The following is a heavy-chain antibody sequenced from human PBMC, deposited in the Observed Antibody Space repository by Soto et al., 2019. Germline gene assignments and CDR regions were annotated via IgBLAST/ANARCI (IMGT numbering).Heavy chain of an antibody. V-gene: IGHV3-15*07. D-gene: IGHD1-1*01. CDR3: THDWTFYHDNII. J-gene: IGHJ3*02. CDR2: IKSKGSGGTT. CDR1: GFKFSDAW. Sequence: EEQLVESGGGLVKPGGSLRLSCAGSGFKFSDAWMNWVRQAPGKGLEWVGRIKSKGSGGTTDYAAPVKGRFTISRDDSKSTVFLQMNSLKTDDTAVYDCTHDWTFYHDNIIWGQGTMVTVSS.